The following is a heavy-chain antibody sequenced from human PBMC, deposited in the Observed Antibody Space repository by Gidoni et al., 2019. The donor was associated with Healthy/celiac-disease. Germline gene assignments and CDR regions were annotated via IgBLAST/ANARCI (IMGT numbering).Heavy chain of an antibody. CDR1: GFTFSSYS. CDR2: ISSSSSDI. D-gene: IGHD3-10*01. J-gene: IGHJ6*02. V-gene: IGHV3-21*01. Sequence: EVQLVESGGGLVKPGGSLRLSCAASGFTFSSYSMNWVRQAPGKGLEWVSSISSSSSDIYYADSVKGRFTISRDNAKNSLYLQMNSLRAEDTAVYYCARDGGDFRHYYGMDVWGQGTTVTVSS. CDR3: ARDGGDFRHYYGMDV.